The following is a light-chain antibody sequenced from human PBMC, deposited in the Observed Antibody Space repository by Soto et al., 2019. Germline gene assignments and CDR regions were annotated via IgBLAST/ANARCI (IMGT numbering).Light chain of an antibody. V-gene: IGKV3-20*01. J-gene: IGKJ4*01. CDR2: GTS. Sequence: PGERATLSCRTSQSVTSFSLAWYQQKPGQAPRLLIYGTSGRATGIPDRFSGSGSGTDFTLTISRLEPGDFAVYFCQQYARSPFTFGGGTKVEIK. CDR1: QSVTSFS. CDR3: QQYARSPFT.